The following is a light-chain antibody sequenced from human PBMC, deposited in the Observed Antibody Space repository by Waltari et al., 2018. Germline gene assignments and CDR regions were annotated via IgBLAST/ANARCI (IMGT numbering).Light chain of an antibody. J-gene: IGKJ2*01. V-gene: IGKV1-39*01. Sequence: DIQMTQSPSSLSASVGDTVTITCRASQSINNYLNWYQQKPGQTPKLLIYVASSLQTRVPSIFSGSGSGTDFTLTISSLQPEDFASYACQQSYRVPYTFGRGTKVEIK. CDR2: VAS. CDR3: QQSYRVPYT. CDR1: QSINNY.